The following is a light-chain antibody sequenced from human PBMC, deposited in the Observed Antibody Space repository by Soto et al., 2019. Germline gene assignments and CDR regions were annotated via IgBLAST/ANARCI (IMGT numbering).Light chain of an antibody. J-gene: IGLJ1*01. CDR2: DVT. CDR1: GSDVGGYNY. Sequence: QSVLTQPRAVSGSPGQSVTVSCTGTGSDVGGYNYVSWYQQHPGKAPKLMIYDVTKRPSGVPYRFSGSKSGNTAYLTISGLQADDEADYYCCSYAGTYTYVFGIGTKVTVL. V-gene: IGLV2-11*01. CDR3: CSYAGTYTYV.